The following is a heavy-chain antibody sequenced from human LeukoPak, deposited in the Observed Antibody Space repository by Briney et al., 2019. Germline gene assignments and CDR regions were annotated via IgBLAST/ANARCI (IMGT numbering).Heavy chain of an antibody. D-gene: IGHD1-26*01. Sequence: SQTLSLTCAISGDSVSSNSAAWNWIRQSPSRGLEWLGRTYYRSKWYNDYAVSVKSRITINPDTSKNQFSLQLNSVTPEDTAVYYCARDRGATDYYYYYGMDVWGQGPTVTVSS. CDR3: ARDRGATDYYYYYGMDV. V-gene: IGHV6-1*01. CDR2: TYYRSKWYN. CDR1: GDSVSSNSAA. J-gene: IGHJ6*02.